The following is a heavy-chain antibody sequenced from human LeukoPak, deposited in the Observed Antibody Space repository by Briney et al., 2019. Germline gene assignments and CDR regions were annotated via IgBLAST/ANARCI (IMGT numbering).Heavy chain of an antibody. Sequence: SETLSLTCTVSGRSISSSTYYWGWIRQPPGKGLEWIGSIYYSLSLYYNPSLKSRVTISVDTSKTQFSLKLSSVTADDTAVYYCARHGWYQLRDWFDPWGQGTLVTVSS. D-gene: IGHD2-2*01. CDR2: IYYSLSL. V-gene: IGHV4-39*01. J-gene: IGHJ5*02. CDR3: ARHGWYQLRDWFDP. CDR1: GRSISSSTYY.